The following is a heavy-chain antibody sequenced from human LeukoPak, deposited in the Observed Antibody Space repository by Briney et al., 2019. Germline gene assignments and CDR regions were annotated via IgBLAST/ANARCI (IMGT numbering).Heavy chain of an antibody. J-gene: IGHJ6*04. CDR3: ARDYYGSGSYSRYYHYYGMDV. D-gene: IGHD3-10*01. CDR2: ISAYNGNT. CDR1: GYTFTSYG. V-gene: IGHV1-18*04. Sequence: ASVKVSCKASGYTFTSYGISWVRQAPGQGLEWMGWISAYNGNTNYAQKLQGRVTMTTDTSTSTAYMELRSLRSDDTAVYYCARDYYGSGSYSRYYHYYGMDVWGKGTTVTVSS.